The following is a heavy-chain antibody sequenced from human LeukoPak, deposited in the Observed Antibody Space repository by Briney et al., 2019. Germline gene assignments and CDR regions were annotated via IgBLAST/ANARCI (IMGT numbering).Heavy chain of an antibody. J-gene: IGHJ4*02. D-gene: IGHD3-16*01. CDR1: GYTFSKAW. CDR2: IKSKTDGGTT. CDR3: IIPWGNTGY. Sequence: GGSLRLSCVVSGYTFSKAWMSWVRQAPGKGLEWVGRIKSKTDGGTTDYAAPVKGRFTISRDDSKNTLYLEMNSLKTEDTAVYYCIIPWGNTGYWRQGTLVTVSS. V-gene: IGHV3-15*01.